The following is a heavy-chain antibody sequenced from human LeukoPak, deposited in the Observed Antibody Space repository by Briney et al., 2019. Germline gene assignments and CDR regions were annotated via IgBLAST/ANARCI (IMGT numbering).Heavy chain of an antibody. CDR1: GFTFSSYW. Sequence: LRLSCAASGFTFSSYWMSWIRQPPGKGLEWIGYIYHSGSTYYNPSLKSRVTISVDRSKNQFSLKLSSVSAADTAVYYCARGGGPNDYGDPGDYWGQGTLVTVSS. CDR3: ARGGGPNDYGDPGDY. D-gene: IGHD4-17*01. J-gene: IGHJ4*02. CDR2: IYHSGST. V-gene: IGHV4-30-2*01.